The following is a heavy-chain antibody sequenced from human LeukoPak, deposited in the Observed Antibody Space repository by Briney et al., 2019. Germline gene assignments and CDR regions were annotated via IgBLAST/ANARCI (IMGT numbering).Heavy chain of an antibody. J-gene: IGHJ3*02. D-gene: IGHD6-6*01. CDR2: IIPIFGTA. Sequence: SVKVSCKASGGTFSSYTVSWVRQAPGQGLEWMGGIIPIFGTANYAQKFQGRVTITTDESTSTAYMELSSLRSEDTAVYYCARDRSFSSPDAFDIWGQGTMVTVSS. CDR3: ARDRSFSSPDAFDI. V-gene: IGHV1-69*05. CDR1: GGTFSSYT.